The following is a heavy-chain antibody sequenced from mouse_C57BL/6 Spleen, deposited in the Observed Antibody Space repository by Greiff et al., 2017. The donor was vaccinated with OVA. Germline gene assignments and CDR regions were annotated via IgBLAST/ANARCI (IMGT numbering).Heavy chain of an antibody. CDR2: IDPSDSYT. V-gene: IGHV1-69*01. D-gene: IGHD2-1*01. Sequence: QVQLQQPGAELVMPGASVKLSCKASGYTFTSYWMHWVKQRPGQGLEWIGEIDPSDSYTNYNQKFKGKSTLTVDKSSSTAYMQLSSLTSEDSAVYYCARWVYGNYGYFDVWGTGTRSPSPQ. J-gene: IGHJ1*03. CDR1: GYTFTSYW. CDR3: ARWVYGNYGYFDV.